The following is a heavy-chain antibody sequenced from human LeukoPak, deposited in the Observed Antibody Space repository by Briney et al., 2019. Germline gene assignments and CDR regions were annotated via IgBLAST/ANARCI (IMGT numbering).Heavy chain of an antibody. J-gene: IGHJ5*02. V-gene: IGHV3-74*01. CDR3: ARDRSPGWFDP. Sequence: GGSLRLSCAASGFTFSSYWMHWVRQAPGKGLVWVSRINGDGSSTSYADSVEGRFTISRDNAKNTLYLQLNSLRAEDTAVYYCARDRSPGWFDPWGQGTLVTASS. CDR1: GFTFSSYW. CDR2: INGDGSST.